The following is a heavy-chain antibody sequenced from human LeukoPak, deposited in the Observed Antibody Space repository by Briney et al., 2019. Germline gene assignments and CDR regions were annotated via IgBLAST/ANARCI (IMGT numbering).Heavy chain of an antibody. CDR1: GGSINTYY. CDR2: IYYSGTT. CDR3: ARRGRSSMDPFEY. D-gene: IGHD2-2*01. J-gene: IGHJ4*02. Sequence: PSESLSLTCTVSGGSINTYYWYWIRQPPGKGLEWIGYIYYSGTTKYSTSLKSRVTLSLDTPKNQIFLRLTSVTAADTAVYYCARRGRSSMDPFEYWGRGTLVTVSS. V-gene: IGHV4-59*08.